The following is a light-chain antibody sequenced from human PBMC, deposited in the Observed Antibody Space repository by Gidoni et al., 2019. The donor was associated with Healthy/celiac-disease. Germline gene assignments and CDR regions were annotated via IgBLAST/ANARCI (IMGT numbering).Light chain of an antibody. CDR3: CSYAGSSTLV. Sequence: QSALTQPASVSGSPGQSITISCTGTSSDVGSYNLVSWSQHHPGKAPKLMIYEGSKRPSGVSNRFSGSKSGNTASLTISGLQAEDEADYYCCSYAGSSTLVFGTGTKVTVL. J-gene: IGLJ1*01. CDR2: EGS. V-gene: IGLV2-23*01. CDR1: SSDVGSYNL.